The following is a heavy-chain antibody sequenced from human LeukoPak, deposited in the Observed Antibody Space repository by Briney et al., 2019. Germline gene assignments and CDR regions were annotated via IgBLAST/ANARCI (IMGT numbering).Heavy chain of an antibody. CDR3: ARGRYRWLHGTYYFDY. J-gene: IGHJ4*02. V-gene: IGHV4-39*07. Sequence: SETLSLTCTVSGGSISSGSYYWSWIRQPPGKGLEWIGEINHSGSTNYNPSLKSRVTISVDTSKNQFSLKLSSVTAADTAVYYCARGRYRWLHGTYYFDYWGQGTLVTVSS. D-gene: IGHD5-24*01. CDR1: GGSISSGSYY. CDR2: INHSGST.